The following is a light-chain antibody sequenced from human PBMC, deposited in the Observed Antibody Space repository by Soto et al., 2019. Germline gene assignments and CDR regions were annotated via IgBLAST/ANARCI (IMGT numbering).Light chain of an antibody. CDR1: QNVSSY. J-gene: IGKJ4*01. CDR2: YAS. Sequence: EIVLTQSPATLSLSPGERATLSCRASQNVSSYLAWYQQKPGQAPMFLIYYASNRATGIPARFSGSGSGTVFTLSISSLEPEDFAVYYCQQRSNWPLTFGGGTKVDIK. CDR3: QQRSNWPLT. V-gene: IGKV3-11*01.